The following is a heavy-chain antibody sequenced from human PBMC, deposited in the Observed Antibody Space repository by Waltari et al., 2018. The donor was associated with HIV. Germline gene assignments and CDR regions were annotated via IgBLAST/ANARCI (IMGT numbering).Heavy chain of an antibody. CDR3: IRDMFGEYDY. V-gene: IGHV3-74*01. CDR2: MKEDGNRI. D-gene: IGHD3-10*02. CDR1: GFSISRYW. Sequence: EVQLEESGGASVQPGGSLRLSCAASGFSISRYWMHWVRQTPGKGLVWVSRMKEDGNRIDYAGSVRGRFTISRDSAKTTLFLQMNSLRDEDTAMYYCIRDMFGEYDYWGQGALVTVSS. J-gene: IGHJ4*02.